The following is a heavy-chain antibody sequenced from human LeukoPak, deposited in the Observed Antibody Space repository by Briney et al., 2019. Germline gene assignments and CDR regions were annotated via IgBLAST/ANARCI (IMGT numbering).Heavy chain of an antibody. J-gene: IGHJ4*02. CDR1: AGSISSSSYG. V-gene: IGHV4-39*01. Sequence: SQTPSLTRTVSAGSISSSSYGSGWIRQPPGKGLEWIGSIYYSGDTYYNPSLMSRVTISVDTSKNQCSLTVSSVTAADTAVYYCARVEVAGIYFDYWGQGTLVTVSS. CDR3: ARVEVAGIYFDY. D-gene: IGHD6-19*01. CDR2: IYYSGDT.